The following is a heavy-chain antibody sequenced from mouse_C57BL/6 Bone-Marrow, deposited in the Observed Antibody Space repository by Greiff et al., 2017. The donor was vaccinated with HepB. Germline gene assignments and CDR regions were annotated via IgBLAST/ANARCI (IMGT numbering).Heavy chain of an antibody. CDR2: ISYDGGN. D-gene: IGHD2-4*01. CDR1: GYSITSGYY. J-gene: IGHJ3*01. Sequence: EVKLLESGPGLVKPSQSLSLTCSVTGYSITSGYYWNWIRQFPGNKLEWMGYISYDGGNNYNPSLKNRSSITRDTSKNQFFLQLNSVTTEDTATYYCARGVDYDGGGFAYWGQGTLVTVSA. CDR3: ARGVDYDGGGFAY. V-gene: IGHV3-6*01.